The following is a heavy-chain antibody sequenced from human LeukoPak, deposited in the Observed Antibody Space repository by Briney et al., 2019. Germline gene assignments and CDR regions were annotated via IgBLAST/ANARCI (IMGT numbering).Heavy chain of an antibody. CDR2: IYHSGST. V-gene: IGHV4-38-2*02. D-gene: IGHD1-26*01. J-gene: IGHJ4*02. CDR3: ARVSVITQYNGSPDYFAS. CDR1: DYSISSGYY. Sequence: SETLSLTCSVSDYSISSGYYWGWIRPPPGKGLEWIGSIYHSGSTYYNPSLKSRVTISVDTSKNHFSLKLTSVTAADTAVYYCARVSVITQYNGSPDYFASWGQGTLLTVSS.